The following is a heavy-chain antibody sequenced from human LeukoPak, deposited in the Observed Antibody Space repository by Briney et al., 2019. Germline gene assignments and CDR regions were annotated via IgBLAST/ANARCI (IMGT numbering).Heavy chain of an antibody. CDR1: GFTVSSNY. Sequence: PGGSLRLSCAASGFTVSSNYMSWVRQAPGKGLEWVSVIYSCGSTYYADSVKGRFTISRDNSKNTLYLQMNSLRAEDTAVYYCARVFGAASYYYYMDVWGKGTTVTVSS. V-gene: IGHV3-53*01. D-gene: IGHD3-3*01. J-gene: IGHJ6*03. CDR2: IYSCGST. CDR3: ARVFGAASYYYYMDV.